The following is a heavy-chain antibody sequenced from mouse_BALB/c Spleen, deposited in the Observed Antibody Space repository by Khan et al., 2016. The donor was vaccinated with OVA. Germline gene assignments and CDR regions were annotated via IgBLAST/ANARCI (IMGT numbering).Heavy chain of an antibody. Sequence: EVQLVESGPGLVKPSQSLSLTCTVTGYSITSDYAWNWIRQFPGNKLEWMGYISYSGRTSYNPSLKSRISITRDTSKNQFFLQLNSVTTEDTATYYWARSVTITTVVATDFDYWGQGTTLTDSS. D-gene: IGHD1-1*01. CDR1: GYSITSDYA. V-gene: IGHV3-2*02. CDR3: ARSVTITTVVATDFDY. CDR2: ISYSGRT. J-gene: IGHJ2*01.